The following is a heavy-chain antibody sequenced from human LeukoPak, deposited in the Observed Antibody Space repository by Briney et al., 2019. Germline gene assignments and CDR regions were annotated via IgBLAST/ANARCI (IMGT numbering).Heavy chain of an antibody. D-gene: IGHD5-24*01. Sequence: GGSLRLSCAASGFTFSSYWMSWVRQAPGKGLEWVANIKKDGSEKYYVDSVKGRFTISRDNAKTSLYLQMNSLRAEDTAVYYCARELYTRDGYNSYMDVWGRGTTVTVSS. CDR1: GFTFSSYW. CDR3: ARELYTRDGYNSYMDV. V-gene: IGHV3-7*01. CDR2: IKKDGSEK. J-gene: IGHJ6*03.